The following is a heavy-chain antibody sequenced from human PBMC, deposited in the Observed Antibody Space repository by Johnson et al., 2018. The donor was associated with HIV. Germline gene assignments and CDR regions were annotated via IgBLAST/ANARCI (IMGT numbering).Heavy chain of an antibody. CDR2: ISYDGSNK. V-gene: IGHV3-30*04. D-gene: IGHD7-27*01. J-gene: IGHJ3*02. Sequence: QVQLVESGGGVVQPGGSLRLSCAASGFTFSSYAMHWVRQAPGKGLEWVAVISYDGSNKYYADSVKGRFTISRDNSKNTLYLQMNSLRAEDTAVYYCARSNWAHFDAFDIWGQGTMVTVSS. CDR1: GFTFSSYA. CDR3: ARSNWAHFDAFDI.